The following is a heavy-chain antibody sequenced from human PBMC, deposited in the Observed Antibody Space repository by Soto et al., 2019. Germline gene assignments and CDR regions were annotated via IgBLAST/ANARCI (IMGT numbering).Heavy chain of an antibody. D-gene: IGHD6-19*01. Sequence: GGSLRLSCAASGFTFSSYAMSWVRQAPGKGLEWVSAISGSGGSTYYADSVKGRFTISRDNSKNTRYLQMNSLRAEDTAVYYCAKDREETSSGWLHDAFDIWGQGTMVTVSS. CDR2: ISGSGGST. V-gene: IGHV3-23*01. CDR3: AKDREETSSGWLHDAFDI. J-gene: IGHJ3*02. CDR1: GFTFSSYA.